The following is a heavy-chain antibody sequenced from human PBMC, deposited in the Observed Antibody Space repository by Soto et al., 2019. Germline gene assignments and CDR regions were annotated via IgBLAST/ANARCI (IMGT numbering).Heavy chain of an antibody. CDR1: GFSLRTSGVG. J-gene: IGHJ4*02. V-gene: IGHV2-5*02. D-gene: IGHD3-22*01. CDR2: IYWDDDK. Sequence: QITLKESGPTLVKPTQTLTLTCTFSGFSLRTSGVGVGWIRQPPGKALEWLALIYWDDDKRYSPSLKSRLTITKDTSKNQVVLTMTNMDPVDTATYYCAHRVTYYYDSSGLDYFDYWGQGTLVTVSS. CDR3: AHRVTYYYDSSGLDYFDY.